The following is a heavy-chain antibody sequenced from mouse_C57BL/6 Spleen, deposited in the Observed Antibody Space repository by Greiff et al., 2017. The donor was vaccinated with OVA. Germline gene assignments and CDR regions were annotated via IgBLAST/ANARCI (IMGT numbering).Heavy chain of an antibody. CDR2: INPNNGGT. CDR1: GYTFTDYN. CDR3: APETLDSSGPFAY. J-gene: IGHJ3*01. D-gene: IGHD3-2*02. V-gene: IGHV1-22*01. Sequence: EVKLQESGPELVKPGASVKMSCKASGYTFTDYNMHWVKQSHGKSLEWIGYINPNNGGTSYNQKFKGKATLTVNKSSSTAYMELRSLTSEDSAVYYCAPETLDSSGPFAYWGQGTLVTVSA.